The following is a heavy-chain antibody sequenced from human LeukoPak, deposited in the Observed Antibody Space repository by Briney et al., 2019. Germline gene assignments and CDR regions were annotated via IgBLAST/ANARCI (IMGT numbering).Heavy chain of an antibody. CDR2: INHSGST. CDR1: GASISSGGYS. CDR3: ARGIRLASYYDSSGYRPYDP. J-gene: IGHJ5*02. V-gene: IGHV4-34*01. D-gene: IGHD3-22*01. Sequence: PSETLSLTCAVSGASISSGGYSWSWIRQPPGKGLEWIGEINHSGSTNYNPSLKSRVTISVDTSKNQFSLKLSSVTAADTAVYYCARGIRLASYYDSSGYRPYDPWGQRTLVTVSS.